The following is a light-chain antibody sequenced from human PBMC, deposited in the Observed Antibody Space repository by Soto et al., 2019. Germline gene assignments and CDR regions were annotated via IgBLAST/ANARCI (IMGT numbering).Light chain of an antibody. V-gene: IGLV2-14*01. J-gene: IGLJ1*01. Sequence: SVLTQPASVSGSPGQSITISCTGTSSDVGSYNYVSWYQQHPGKAPKLMIYEVSDRPSGISSRFSGSKSGNTASLTISGLQTEDEADYYCSSYTSSSTLFGNGTKVTVL. CDR2: EVS. CDR3: SSYTSSSTL. CDR1: SSDVGSYNY.